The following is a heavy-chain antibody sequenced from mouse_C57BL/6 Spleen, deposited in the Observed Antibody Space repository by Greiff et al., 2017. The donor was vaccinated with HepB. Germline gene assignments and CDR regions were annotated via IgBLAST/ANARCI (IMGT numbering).Heavy chain of an antibody. CDR2: IDPSDSYT. D-gene: IGHD1-1*01. V-gene: IGHV1-69*01. Sequence: QVQLQQPGAELVMPGASVKLSCKASGYTFTSYWMHWVKQRPGQGLEWIGEIDPSDSYTNYNQKFKGKSTLTVDKSSSTAYMQLSSLTSEDSAVYYCARAITTEGPMDYWGQGPSVTVSS. CDR3: ARAITTEGPMDY. CDR1: GYTFTSYW. J-gene: IGHJ4*01.